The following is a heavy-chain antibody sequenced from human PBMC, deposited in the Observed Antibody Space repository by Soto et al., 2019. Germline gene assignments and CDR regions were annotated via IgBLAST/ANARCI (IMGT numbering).Heavy chain of an antibody. CDR2: VCAGYT. J-gene: IGHJ5*01. CDR3: VRDGGTMAANTWFDS. Sequence: SETLSLTCSVSGGSVNSHCYNWIRQPPGKTLEWIGHVCAGYTNSNPSLKSRVTVSSDTSKNQVYLKLISVTAADTALYYCVRDGGTMAANTWFDSWGHGSMLTVS. D-gene: IGHD2-15*01. V-gene: IGHV4-59*02. CDR1: GGSVNSHC.